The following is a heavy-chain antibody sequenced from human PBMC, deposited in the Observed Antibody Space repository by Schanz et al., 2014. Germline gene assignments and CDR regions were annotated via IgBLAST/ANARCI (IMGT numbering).Heavy chain of an antibody. Sequence: QVLLVQSGAEVKKPGASVKVSCKASGYRFIGYYVHWVRQAPGQGLEWMGRVSPYSGDTNYAQMVQGRVTMTTDTSISTAYMELSRLTSDAPAVFFCARENTAVAGMPRVMDVWGQGTTVTVTS. CDR2: VSPYSGDT. V-gene: IGHV1-2*06. CDR1: GYRFIGYY. CDR3: ARENTAVAGMPRVMDV. D-gene: IGHD6-19*01. J-gene: IGHJ6*02.